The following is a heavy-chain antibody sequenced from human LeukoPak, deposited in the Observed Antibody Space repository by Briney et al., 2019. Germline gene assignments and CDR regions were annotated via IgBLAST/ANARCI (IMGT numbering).Heavy chain of an antibody. CDR2: ISYDGSNK. CDR1: GFTFSSYA. CDR3: ARDRGSYGYSGFDY. V-gene: IGHV3-30-3*01. Sequence: GGSLRLSCAASGFTFSSYAMHWVRQAPGKGLEWVAVISYDGSNKYYADSVKGRFTISRDNSKNTLYLQMNSLRAEDTAVYYCARDRGSYGYSGFDYWGQGTLVTVSS. J-gene: IGHJ4*02. D-gene: IGHD5-18*01.